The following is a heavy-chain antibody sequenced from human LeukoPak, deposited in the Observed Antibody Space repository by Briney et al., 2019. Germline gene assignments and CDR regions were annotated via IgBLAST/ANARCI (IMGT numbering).Heavy chain of an antibody. V-gene: IGHV3-7*01. CDR1: GFTFSSYW. CDR3: ARDTGSDYGDYIDY. Sequence: GGSLRLSCAASGFTFSSYWMSWVRQAPGKGLEWVANIKQDGSEKYYVDSVKGRFTISRDNAKNSLYLQMNSLRAEDTAVYYCARDTGSDYGDYIDYWGQGTLVTVSS. CDR2: IKQDGSEK. J-gene: IGHJ4*02. D-gene: IGHD4-17*01.